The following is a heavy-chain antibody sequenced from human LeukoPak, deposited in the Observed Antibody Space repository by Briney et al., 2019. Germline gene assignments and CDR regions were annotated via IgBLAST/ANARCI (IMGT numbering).Heavy chain of an antibody. Sequence: GGSLRLSCAASGFTFSNYGMHWVRQAPGKGLEWVANIKQDGSEKYYVDSVKGRFTISRDNAKNSLYLQMNSLRAEDTAVYYCARFTGAFDIWGQGTMVTVSS. CDR1: GFTFSNYG. J-gene: IGHJ3*02. D-gene: IGHD4-11*01. CDR3: ARFTGAFDI. CDR2: IKQDGSEK. V-gene: IGHV3-7*01.